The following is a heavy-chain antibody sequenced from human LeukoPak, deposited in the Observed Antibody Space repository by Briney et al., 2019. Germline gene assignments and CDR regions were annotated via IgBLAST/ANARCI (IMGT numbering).Heavy chain of an antibody. Sequence: GGSLRLSCAASGFIFNSYGMHWVRQAPGQGLEWMGWINPNSGGTNYAQKFQGRVTMTRDTSISTAYMDLSRLRSDDTAVYYCARCRPGYSYGQVDYWGQGTLVTVSS. J-gene: IGHJ4*02. V-gene: IGHV1-2*02. CDR1: GFIFNSYG. CDR2: INPNSGGT. D-gene: IGHD5-18*01. CDR3: ARCRPGYSYGQVDY.